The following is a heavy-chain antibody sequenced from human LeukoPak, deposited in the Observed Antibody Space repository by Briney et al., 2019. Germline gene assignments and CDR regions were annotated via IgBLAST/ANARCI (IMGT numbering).Heavy chain of an antibody. CDR1: GFTFSSYW. J-gene: IGHJ5*02. CDR3: AKHYDFWSGYGSNWFDP. CDR2: IKQDGSEK. Sequence: GGSLRLSCAASGFTFSSYWMSWVRQAPGKGLEWVANIKQDGSEKYYVDSVKGRFTISRDNAKNSLGLQMNSLRVEDTAVYYCAKHYDFWSGYGSNWFDPWGQGTLVTVSS. D-gene: IGHD3-3*01. V-gene: IGHV3-7*01.